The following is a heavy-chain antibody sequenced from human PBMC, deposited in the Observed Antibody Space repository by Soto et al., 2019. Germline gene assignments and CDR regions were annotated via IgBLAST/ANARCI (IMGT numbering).Heavy chain of an antibody. V-gene: IGHV5-51*01. Sequence: PGESLKISCKGSGYSFTSYWIGWVRQMPGKGLEWMGIIYPGDSDTRYSPSFQGQVTISADKSISTAYLQWSSLKASDTAMYYCARRLGRYGGYGHYYYGMDVWGKGTTVTVSS. CDR2: IYPGDSDT. CDR1: GYSFTSYW. J-gene: IGHJ6*04. CDR3: ARRLGRYGGYGHYYYGMDV. D-gene: IGHD5-12*01.